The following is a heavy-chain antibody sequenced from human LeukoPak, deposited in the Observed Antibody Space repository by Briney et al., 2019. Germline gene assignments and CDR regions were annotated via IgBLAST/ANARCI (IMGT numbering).Heavy chain of an antibody. Sequence: GGSLRLSCAASGFTFSDYYMSWIRQAPGKGLEWVSYISSSGSTIYYADSVKGRFTISRDNAKNSLYLQMNSLRAEDTAVYYCARASTLAAMVPYGMDVWGQGTTVTVSS. CDR3: ARASTLAAMVPYGMDV. CDR2: ISSSGSTI. V-gene: IGHV3-11*01. D-gene: IGHD5-18*01. CDR1: GFTFSDYY. J-gene: IGHJ6*02.